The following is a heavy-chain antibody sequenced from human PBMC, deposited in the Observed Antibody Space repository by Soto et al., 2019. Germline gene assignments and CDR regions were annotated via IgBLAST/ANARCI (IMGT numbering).Heavy chain of an antibody. V-gene: IGHV4-31*03. CDR2: ISYSGST. CDR3: ARTSIFGVVLNAFDI. Sequence: NPSETLSLTCTVSGGSFNGGGYYWSWIRQHPGKGLEWMGYISYSGSTKYKPSLQSRITISVETSKNQFSLRLTSVTAADTAIYFCARTSIFGVVLNAFDIWGQGTLVTVSS. CDR1: GGSFNGGGYY. D-gene: IGHD3-3*01. J-gene: IGHJ3*02.